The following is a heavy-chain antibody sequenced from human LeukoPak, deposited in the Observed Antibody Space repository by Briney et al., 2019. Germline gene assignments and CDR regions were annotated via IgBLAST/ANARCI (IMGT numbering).Heavy chain of an antibody. J-gene: IGHJ6*03. D-gene: IGHD2-15*01. V-gene: IGHV3-7*01. CDR3: AREVCCSGPSCFAVNYMDV. CDR1: GLISSEYW. CDR2: IKGDGSET. Sequence: GGSLRLSCVASASGLISSEYWMGRVRQAPGERLEWVANIKGDGSETYYVDSVKGRFSVSRDSSKNSVYLQMNSLRGDDTALYRHAREVCCSGPSCFAVNYMDVWGKGTTVTVSS.